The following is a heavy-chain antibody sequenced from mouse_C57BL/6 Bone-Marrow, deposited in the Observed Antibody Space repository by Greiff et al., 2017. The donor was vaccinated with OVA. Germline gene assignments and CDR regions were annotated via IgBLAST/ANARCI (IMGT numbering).Heavy chain of an antibody. CDR1: GFTFNTYA. J-gene: IGHJ3*01. CDR2: IRSKSSNYAT. V-gene: IGHV10-3*01. D-gene: IGHD2-3*01. Sequence: EVQVVESGGGLVQPKGSLKLSCAASGFTFNTYAMHWVRQAPGKGLEWVARIRSKSSNYATYYADSVKDRLTISRDDAQSMLYLQMNNLKTEDTAMYYCVRDGWLLGFAYWGQGTLVTVSA. CDR3: VRDGWLLGFAY.